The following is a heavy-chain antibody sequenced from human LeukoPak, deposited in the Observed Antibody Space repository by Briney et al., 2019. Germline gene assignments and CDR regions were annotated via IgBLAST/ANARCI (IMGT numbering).Heavy chain of an antibody. D-gene: IGHD2-2*01. CDR3: ARVYCSSTSCYNWFDP. V-gene: IGHV1-2*02. J-gene: IGHJ5*02. CDR2: INPNSGGT. CDR1: GYTFTGYY. Sequence: ASVTVSFKASGYTFTGYYMHWVRQAPGQGLEWMGWINPNSGGTNYAQKFQGRVTITRDTSISTAYMELSRLRSDDTAVDYFARVYCSSTSCYNWFDPWGQGTLVTVSS.